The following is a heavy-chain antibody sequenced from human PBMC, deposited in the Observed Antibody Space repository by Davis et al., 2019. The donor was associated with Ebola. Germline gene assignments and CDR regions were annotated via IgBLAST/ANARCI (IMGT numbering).Heavy chain of an antibody. CDR1: GGSSSGYY. D-gene: IGHD2-2*01. Sequence: MPGGSLRLSCAVYGGSSSGYYWSWIRQPPGKGLEWIGEINHSGSTNYNPSLKSRVTISVDTSKNQFSLKLSSVTAADTAVYYCAREDSVVSRGIDVWGQGTTVTVSS. CDR2: INHSGST. CDR3: AREDSVVSRGIDV. J-gene: IGHJ6*02. V-gene: IGHV4-34*01.